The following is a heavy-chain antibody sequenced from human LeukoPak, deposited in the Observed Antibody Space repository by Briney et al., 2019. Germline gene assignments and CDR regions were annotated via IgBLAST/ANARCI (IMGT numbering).Heavy chain of an antibody. Sequence: SVKVSCKASGGTLSRYAISWVRQAPGQGLEWMGGIIPIFGTTNYAQKVQGRVTITANESTSTAYMELSSLRSEDTAVYYCARDLGIRYCSGGSCYYYYMDVWGKGTTVTVSS. CDR2: IIPIFGTT. D-gene: IGHD2-15*01. CDR1: GGTLSRYA. V-gene: IGHV1-69*13. J-gene: IGHJ6*03. CDR3: ARDLGIRYCSGGSCYYYYMDV.